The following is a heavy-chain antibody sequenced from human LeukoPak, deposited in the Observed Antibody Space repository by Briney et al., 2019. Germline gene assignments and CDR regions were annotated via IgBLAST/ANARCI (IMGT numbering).Heavy chain of an antibody. CDR1: GGSFSGYY. CDR3: ARGGGVLGYCSGGSCYSNYYYYMDV. Sequence: PSETLSLTCAVYGGSFSGYYWSWIRQPPGKGLEWIGEINHSGSTNYNPSLKSRVTISVDTSKNQFSLKLSSVTAADTAVYYCARGGGVLGYCSGGSCYSNYYYYMDVWGKGTTVTVSS. D-gene: IGHD2-15*01. J-gene: IGHJ6*03. CDR2: INHSGST. V-gene: IGHV4-34*01.